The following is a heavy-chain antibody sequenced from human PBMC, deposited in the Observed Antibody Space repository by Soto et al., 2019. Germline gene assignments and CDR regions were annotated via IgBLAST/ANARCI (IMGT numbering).Heavy chain of an antibody. V-gene: IGHV3-23*01. CDR2: FRTGGDGGTT. CDR1: GFTFSSYS. D-gene: IGHD3-10*01. J-gene: IGHJ4*02. CDR3: AKKVNSGPGSQYFDY. Sequence: PGGSLRLSCAASGFTFSSYSMSWVRRAPGKGLEWVSGFRTGGDGGTTYYADSVKGRFTISRDNSKNTLFLQMNSLRPEDTAIYYCAKKVNSGPGSQYFDYWGQGTLVTVSS.